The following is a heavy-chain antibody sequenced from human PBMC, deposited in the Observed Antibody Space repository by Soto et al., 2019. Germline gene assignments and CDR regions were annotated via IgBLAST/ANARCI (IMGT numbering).Heavy chain of an antibody. CDR1: GFTFSNAW. CDR3: AREGSIVVVPAAPSGYYYYYGMDV. V-gene: IGHV3-15*01. D-gene: IGHD2-2*01. CDR2: IKTTTDGGTT. J-gene: IGHJ6*02. Sequence: EVQLVESGGGLVKPGGSLRLSCAASGFTFSNAWLSWVRQAPGKGLEWVGHIKTTTDGGTTDYAAPVKGRFTISRDDSQNTLYLQMNSLRAEDTAVYYCAREGSIVVVPAAPSGYYYYYGMDVWGQGTTVTVSS.